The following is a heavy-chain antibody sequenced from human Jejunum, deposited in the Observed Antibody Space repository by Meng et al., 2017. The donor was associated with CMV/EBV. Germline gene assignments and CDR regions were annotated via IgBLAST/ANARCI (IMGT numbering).Heavy chain of an antibody. Sequence: QVKLQESGQGLVKPPVTLSLTCTVSDGSISIYYWSWIRQSAGKGLEWIGRIHTSGTTNYNPSLKSRVTLSLDTSKDQFSLKLTSVTAADTAVYYCAREKSSCTSSTCYGVDSWGQGTLVTVSS. CDR1: DGSISIYY. J-gene: IGHJ4*02. V-gene: IGHV4-4*07. D-gene: IGHD2-2*01. CDR3: AREKSSCTSSTCYGVDS. CDR2: IHTSGTT.